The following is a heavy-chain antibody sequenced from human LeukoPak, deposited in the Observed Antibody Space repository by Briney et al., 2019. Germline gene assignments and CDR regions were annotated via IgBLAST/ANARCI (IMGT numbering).Heavy chain of an antibody. CDR2: LSYGGTNK. CDR1: GFTFSDYA. D-gene: IGHD6-25*01. J-gene: IGHJ4*02. Sequence: GRSLRLSCAASGFTFSDYAMHWVRQAPGKGLEWVAVLSYGGTNKYYADSVKGRFTISRDHSKNTLYLQMNSLRAEDTAVYYCAKDLQRHYALDYWGQGTLVTVSS. V-gene: IGHV3-30-3*01. CDR3: AKDLQRHYALDY.